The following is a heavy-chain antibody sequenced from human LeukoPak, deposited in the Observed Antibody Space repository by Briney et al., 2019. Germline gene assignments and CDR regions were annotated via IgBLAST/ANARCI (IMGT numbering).Heavy chain of an antibody. CDR2: INHSGST. D-gene: IGHD4-17*01. J-gene: IGHJ4*02. CDR1: GGSFSGYY. CDR3: ARVSNDYGDYVFYFDY. V-gene: IGHV4-34*01. Sequence: SETLSLTCAVYGGSFSGYYWSWIRQPPGEGLEWIGEINHSGSTNYNPSLKSRVTISVDTSKNQFSLKLSSVTAADTAVYYCARVSNDYGDYVFYFDYWGQGTLVTVSS.